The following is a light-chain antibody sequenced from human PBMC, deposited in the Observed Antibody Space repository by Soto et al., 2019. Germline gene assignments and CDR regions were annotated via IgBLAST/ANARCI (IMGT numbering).Light chain of an antibody. CDR1: SSDVGAHHS. V-gene: IGLV2-14*03. CDR2: DDR. J-gene: IGLJ3*02. CDR3: SSFTGTGTVM. Sequence: QSALTQPASVSGSPGQSFTISCTGTSSDVGAHHSVSWYHQHPGKAPKLIIFDDRNRPSGVSNRFSASTSGTTASLTISGLHADDDADYYCSSFTGTGTVMFGGGTKLTVL.